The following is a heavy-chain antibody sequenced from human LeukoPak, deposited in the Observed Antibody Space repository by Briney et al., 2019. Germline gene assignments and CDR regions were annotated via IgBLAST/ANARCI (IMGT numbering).Heavy chain of an antibody. J-gene: IGHJ6*02. CDR1: GGTFSSYA. CDR3: ARDSYSGYDHYYYYGMDV. CDR2: IIPIFGTA. D-gene: IGHD5-12*01. V-gene: IGHV1-69*13. Sequence: SVKVSCKASGGTFSSYAISWVRQAPGQGLEWMGGIIPIFGTANYAQKFQGRVTITADESTSTAYMELSSLRSEDTAVYYCARDSYSGYDHYYYYGMDVWGQGTMVTVSS.